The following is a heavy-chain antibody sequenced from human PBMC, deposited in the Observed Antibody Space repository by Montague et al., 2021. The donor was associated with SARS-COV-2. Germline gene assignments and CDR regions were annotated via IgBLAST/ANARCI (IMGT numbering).Heavy chain of an antibody. J-gene: IGHJ2*01. D-gene: IGHD2/OR15-2a*01. CDR3: AHRPPSMMGPYFDL. CDR1: GFSLSTSGVG. CDR2: IYWDDDK. V-gene: IGHV2-5*02. Sequence: PALGKPTQTLTLTCTFSGFSLSTSGVGVGWIRQPPGKALEWLALIYWDDDKRYSPSLKSRLTITKDTSKNQVVLTMTNTDPVDTATYYCAHRPPSMMGPYFDLWGRGTLVTVSS.